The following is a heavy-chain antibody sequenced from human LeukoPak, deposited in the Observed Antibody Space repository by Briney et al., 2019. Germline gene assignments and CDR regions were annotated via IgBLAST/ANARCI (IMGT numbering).Heavy chain of an antibody. V-gene: IGHV4-59*08. CDR1: GGSISSFY. CDR2: IYYSGST. CDR3: ARHADGNQVDY. Sequence: PSETLSLTCTVSGGSISSFYWSWIRQPPGKGLEWIGHIYYSGSTNYNPSLNSRVTISVDTSKNQFSLKLSSVTAADTAVYYCARHADGNQVDYWGQGTLVTVSS. J-gene: IGHJ4*02. D-gene: IGHD4-17*01.